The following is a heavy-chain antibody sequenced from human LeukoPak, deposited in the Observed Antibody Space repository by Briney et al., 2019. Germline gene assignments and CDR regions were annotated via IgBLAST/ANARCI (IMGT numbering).Heavy chain of an antibody. CDR2: IQTDGSGT. CDR3: ASDRGHGMDV. Sequence: PGGSLRLSCAASGFTFSSYWMHWVRQAPGKGLVWVSRIQTDGSGTTYADSVKGRFTISRDNAKNTLYLQMNSLRAEDTAVYFCASDRGHGMDVWGQGTTVTVSS. D-gene: IGHD3-10*01. V-gene: IGHV3-74*01. CDR1: GFTFSSYW. J-gene: IGHJ6*02.